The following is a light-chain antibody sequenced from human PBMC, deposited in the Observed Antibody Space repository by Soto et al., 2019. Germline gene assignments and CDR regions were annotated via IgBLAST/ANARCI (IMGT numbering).Light chain of an antibody. CDR2: GAS. CDR1: QRVSDN. Sequence: EIVMTQSPATLSVSPGERATLSCRASQRVSDNLAWYQHKPGQTPRLLIYGASTRATGIPVRFSCSGSGTEFTLTIRRLHSEDLAVYYCQQYNNWPPVTFGQGSKLEIK. CDR3: QQYNNWPPVT. V-gene: IGKV3-15*01. J-gene: IGKJ2*01.